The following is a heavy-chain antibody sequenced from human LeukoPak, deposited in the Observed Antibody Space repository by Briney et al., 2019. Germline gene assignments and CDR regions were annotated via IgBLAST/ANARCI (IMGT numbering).Heavy chain of an antibody. CDR3: ARVRLAKPYYFDY. CDR1: GFTFSSYS. V-gene: IGHV3-21*01. CDR2: ISSSSSYI. Sequence: GGSLRLSCAASGFTFSSYSMNWVRQAPGKGLEWVSSISSSSSYIYYADSVKGRFTISRDDAKNTLYLQMNSLRAEDTAVYYCARVRLAKPYYFDYWGQGTLVTVSS. J-gene: IGHJ4*02. D-gene: IGHD6-19*01.